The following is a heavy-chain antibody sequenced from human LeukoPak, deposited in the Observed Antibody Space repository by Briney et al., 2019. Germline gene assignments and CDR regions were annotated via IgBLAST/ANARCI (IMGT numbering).Heavy chain of an antibody. CDR1: GFTFNNAW. D-gene: IGHD5-24*01. V-gene: IGHV3-15*01. CDR2: IKSKTDGETT. CDR3: VRAGDGYNY. Sequence: SGGSLRLSCAASGFTFNNAWMSWVRQAPGKGLEWVGRIKSKTDGETTDYAAPVKGRFTISRDDSKKTLYLQMNSLKSEDTAMYFCVRAGDGYNYWGQGTLVTVSS. J-gene: IGHJ4*02.